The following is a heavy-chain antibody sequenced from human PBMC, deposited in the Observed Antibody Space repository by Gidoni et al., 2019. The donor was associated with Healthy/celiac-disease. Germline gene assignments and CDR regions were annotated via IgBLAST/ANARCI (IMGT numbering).Heavy chain of an antibody. D-gene: IGHD6-13*01. Sequence: QVQLVESVGGVVKPGRSLRLSCAASGFTFSSYAIHWVRQAPGKGLEWVAVISYDGSNKYYADSVKGRFTISRDNSKNTLYLQMTSLRAEDTAVYYCAFSTAYSSSWYPDAFDIWGQGTMVTVSS. V-gene: IGHV3-30*01. J-gene: IGHJ3*02. CDR1: GFTFSSYA. CDR2: ISYDGSNK. CDR3: AFSTAYSSSWYPDAFDI.